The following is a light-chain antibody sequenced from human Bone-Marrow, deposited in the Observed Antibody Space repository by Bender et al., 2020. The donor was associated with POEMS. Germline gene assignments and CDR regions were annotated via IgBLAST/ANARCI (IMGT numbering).Light chain of an antibody. CDR2: DVT. Sequence: QSALTQPASVSGSPGQSITISCTGTSSDVGAYNYVSWYQQHPGKAPTLMIYDVTNRPSGVPDRFSGSKSGNTASLTISGLQAEDEADYYCCSYAGTYTHYVFGTGTKVTVL. J-gene: IGLJ1*01. CDR1: SSDVGAYNY. CDR3: CSYAGTYTHYV. V-gene: IGLV2-11*01.